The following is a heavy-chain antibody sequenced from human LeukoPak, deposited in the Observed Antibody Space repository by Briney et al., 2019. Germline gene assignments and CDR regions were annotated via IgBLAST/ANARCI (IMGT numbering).Heavy chain of an antibody. Sequence: PGRSLRLSCAASGFTFSSYAMHWVRQAPGKGLEWVAVISYDGSNKYYADSVKGRFTISRDNSKNTLYLQMNSLRAEDTAVYYCARDRGYSYGYLYWGQGTLVTVSS. CDR3: ARDRGYSYGYLY. D-gene: IGHD5-18*01. J-gene: IGHJ4*02. CDR2: ISYDGSNK. V-gene: IGHV3-30-3*01. CDR1: GFTFSSYA.